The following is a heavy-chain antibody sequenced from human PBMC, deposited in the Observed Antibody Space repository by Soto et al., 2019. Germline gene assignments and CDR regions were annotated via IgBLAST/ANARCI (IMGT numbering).Heavy chain of an antibody. V-gene: IGHV1-3*01. D-gene: IGHD3-22*01. CDR1: GYTFTSYA. Sequence: ASVKVSCKASGYTFTSYAMHWVRQAPGQRLEWMGWINAGNGNTKYSQKFQGRVTITRDTSASTAYMELSSLRSEDTAVYYCARDYYDSSEGPYGMAVWGQGTSVTVSS. J-gene: IGHJ6*02. CDR2: INAGNGNT. CDR3: ARDYYDSSEGPYGMAV.